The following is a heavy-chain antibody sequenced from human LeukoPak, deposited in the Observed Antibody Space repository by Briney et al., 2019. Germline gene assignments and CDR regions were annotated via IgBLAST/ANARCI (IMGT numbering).Heavy chain of an antibody. Sequence: SETLSLTCTVSGGSISIYYWSWIRQPPGKGLEWIGYIYYSGSTNYNPSLKSRVTISVDTSKNQFSLKLSSVTAADTAVYYCARLLRGQLWNQIDYWGQGTLVTVSS. CDR1: GGSISIYY. CDR2: IYYSGST. J-gene: IGHJ4*02. V-gene: IGHV4-59*08. D-gene: IGHD5-18*01. CDR3: ARLLRGQLWNQIDY.